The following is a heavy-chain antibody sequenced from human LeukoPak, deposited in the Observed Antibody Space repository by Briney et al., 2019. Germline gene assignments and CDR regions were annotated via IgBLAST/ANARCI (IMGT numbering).Heavy chain of an antibody. Sequence: GASVTVSCKASGYTFTIYAMHWVRQAPGQRLEWMGWINAGNGNTKYSQEFQGRVTITRDTSASTAYMELSSLRSEDMAVYYCARTHGGVPAAHYDYWGQGTLVTVSS. CDR2: INAGNGNT. CDR3: ARTHGGVPAAHYDY. D-gene: IGHD2-2*01. CDR1: GYTFTIYA. V-gene: IGHV1-3*03. J-gene: IGHJ4*02.